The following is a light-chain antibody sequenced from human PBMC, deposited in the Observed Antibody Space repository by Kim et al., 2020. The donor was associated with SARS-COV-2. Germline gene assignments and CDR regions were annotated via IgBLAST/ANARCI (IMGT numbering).Light chain of an antibody. J-gene: IGLJ3*02. CDR3: QAWDSSTWV. CDR1: KLGDKY. CDR2: QDS. Sequence: SYELTQPPSVSVSLGQTASITCSGDKLGDKYARWHQQTPGQSPVLVIYQDSKRPSGIPERSSGSNSGNTATLTISGTQAMDEADFYCQAWDSSTWVFCGG. V-gene: IGLV3-1*01.